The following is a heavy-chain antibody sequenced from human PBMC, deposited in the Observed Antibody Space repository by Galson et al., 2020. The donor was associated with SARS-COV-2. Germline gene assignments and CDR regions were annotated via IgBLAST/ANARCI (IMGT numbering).Heavy chain of an antibody. CDR2: ISSSSSYI. CDR3: ARGLEHSGWELLLEDY. D-gene: IGHD1-26*01. Sequence: CAASGFTFSSYSMNWVRQAPGKGLEWVSSISSSSSYIYYADSVKGRFTISRDNAKNSLYLQMNSLRAEDTAVYYCARGLEHSGWELLLEDYWGQGTLVTVSS. J-gene: IGHJ4*02. CDR1: GFTFSSYS. V-gene: IGHV3-21*01.